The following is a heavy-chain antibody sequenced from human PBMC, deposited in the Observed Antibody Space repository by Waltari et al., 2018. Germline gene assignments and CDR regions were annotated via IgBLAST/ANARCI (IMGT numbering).Heavy chain of an antibody. J-gene: IGHJ3*02. CDR3: ARQEIIVEVTGDAFDI. V-gene: IGHV4-34*01. D-gene: IGHD2-21*02. CDR2: ISHSGTT. Sequence: QVQLQQWGAGLLKPSETLSPTCAVYGGSFSGYYWSLIRQPPGKGLEWSGEISHSGTTNYNPSLKSRVTISLDTSKNQFSLKLSSVTAADTAVYYCARQEIIVEVTGDAFDIWGQGTMVTVSS. CDR1: GGSFSGYY.